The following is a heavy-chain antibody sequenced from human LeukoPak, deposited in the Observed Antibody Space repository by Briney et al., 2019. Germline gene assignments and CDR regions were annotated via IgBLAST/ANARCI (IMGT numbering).Heavy chain of an antibody. J-gene: IGHJ4*02. V-gene: IGHV1-2*06. CDR3: ARVPIPPPTGSRLTSGRYYFDY. CDR2: INPNSGGT. D-gene: IGHD1-26*01. CDR1: GYTFTGYY. Sequence: GASVKVSCKASGYTFTGYYMHWVRQAPGQGLEWMGRINPNSGGTNYAQKFQGRVTTTRDTSISTAYMELSRLRSDDTAVYYCARVPIPPPTGSRLTSGRYYFDYWGQGTLVTVSS.